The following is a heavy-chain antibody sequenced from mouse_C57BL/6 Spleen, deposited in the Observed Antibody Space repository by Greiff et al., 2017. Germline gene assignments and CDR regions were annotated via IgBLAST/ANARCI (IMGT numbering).Heavy chain of an antibody. Sequence: VQGVESGPGLVQPSQSLSITCTVSGFSLTSYGVHWVRQSPGKGLEWLGVIWSGGSTDYNAAFISRLSISKDNSKSQVFFKMNSLQADDTAIYYCASITTVAYYAMDYWGQGTSVTVSS. J-gene: IGHJ4*01. D-gene: IGHD1-1*01. CDR1: GFSLTSYG. V-gene: IGHV2-2*01. CDR2: IWSGGST. CDR3: ASITTVAYYAMDY.